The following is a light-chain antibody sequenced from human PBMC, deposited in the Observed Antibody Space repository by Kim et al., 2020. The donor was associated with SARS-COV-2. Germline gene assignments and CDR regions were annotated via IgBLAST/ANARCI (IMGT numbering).Light chain of an antibody. J-gene: IGKJ2*01. Sequence: EIVLTQSPATLSLSPGGRATLSCRASQSVSRSLAWYQQKPGQPPRLLIYGASYRAPGVPARFSGSGSGTDFTLTINTLEPGDFAVYYCQYRSNWPPYPFGQGTKLEI. V-gene: IGKV3-11*01. CDR1: QSVSRS. CDR2: GAS. CDR3: QYRSNWPPYP.